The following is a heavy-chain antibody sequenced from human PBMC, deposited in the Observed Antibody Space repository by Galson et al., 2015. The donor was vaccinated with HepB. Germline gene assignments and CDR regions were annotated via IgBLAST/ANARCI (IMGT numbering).Heavy chain of an antibody. D-gene: IGHD4-17*01. Sequence: SVKVSCKASGGTFSSYAISWVRQAPGQGLEWMGRIIPILGIANYAQKFQGRVTITADKSTSTAYMELSSLRSEDTAVYYCASPGRIRGDYVDWYFDLWGRGTLVTVSS. CDR3: ASPGRIRGDYVDWYFDL. J-gene: IGHJ2*01. CDR2: IIPILGIA. V-gene: IGHV1-69*04. CDR1: GGTFSSYA.